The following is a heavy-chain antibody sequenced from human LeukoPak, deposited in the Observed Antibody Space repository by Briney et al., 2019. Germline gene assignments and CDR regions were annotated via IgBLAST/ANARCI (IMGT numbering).Heavy chain of an antibody. J-gene: IGHJ6*03. CDR1: GYTFTGYY. CDR2: INPNSGGT. D-gene: IGHD3-22*01. Sequence: ASVKVSCKASGYTFTGYYMHWVRQAPGQGLEWMGWINPNSGGTNYAQKFQGWVTMTRDTSISTAYMELSRLRSDDTAVYYCARAPHPPHVPPYYYDSSGYYYGFGGGYYMDVWGKGTTVTVSS. V-gene: IGHV1-2*04. CDR3: ARAPHPPHVPPYYYDSSGYYYGFGGGYYMDV.